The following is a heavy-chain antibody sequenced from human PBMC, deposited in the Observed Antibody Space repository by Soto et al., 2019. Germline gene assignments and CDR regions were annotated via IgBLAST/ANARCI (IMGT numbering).Heavy chain of an antibody. Sequence: ASLKVSCKASGYTFTSYYMHWVRQAPGQGLEWMGIINPSGGSTSYAQKFQGRVTMTRDTSTSTVYMELSSLRSEDTAVYYCARDLVKEYSGLDYWGQGTLVTVS. CDR1: GYTFTSYY. V-gene: IGHV1-46*01. D-gene: IGHD5-18*01. J-gene: IGHJ4*02. CDR3: ARDLVKEYSGLDY. CDR2: INPSGGST.